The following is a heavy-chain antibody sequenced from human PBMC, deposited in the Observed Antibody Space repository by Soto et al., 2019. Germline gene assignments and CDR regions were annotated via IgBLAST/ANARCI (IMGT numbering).Heavy chain of an antibody. CDR3: ATVFDL. CDR1: GFTFRSHW. Sequence: EVQLVESGGGLVQPGGSLRVSCAASGFTFRSHWIHWVRQAPGKGLEWVSRIETDGGGTSYADSEKGRFTISTDNAKNTVYLQMNGLRAEDTAVYYCATVFDLWGQGTLVTVSS. J-gene: IGHJ5*02. CDR2: IETDGGGT. V-gene: IGHV3-74*01.